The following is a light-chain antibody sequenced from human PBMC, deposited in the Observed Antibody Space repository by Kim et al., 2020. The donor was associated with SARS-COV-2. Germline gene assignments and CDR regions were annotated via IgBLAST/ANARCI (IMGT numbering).Light chain of an antibody. Sequence: SYELTQPPSVSVSPGQTASITCSGDKLGDKYACWYQQKPGQSPVLVIYQDSKRPSGIPERFSGSNSGNTATLTISGTQAMDEADYYCQAWDSNTPHWVFG. V-gene: IGLV3-1*01. J-gene: IGLJ3*02. CDR1: KLGDKY. CDR2: QDS. CDR3: QAWDSNTPHWV.